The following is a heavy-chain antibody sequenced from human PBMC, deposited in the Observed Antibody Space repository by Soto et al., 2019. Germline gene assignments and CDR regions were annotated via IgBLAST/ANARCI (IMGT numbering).Heavy chain of an antibody. D-gene: IGHD6-13*01. V-gene: IGHV4-59*01. CDR2: IYYSGST. Sequence: PSETLSLTCTVSGGSISSYYWSWIRQPPGKGLEWIGYIYYSGSTNYNPSLKSRVTISVDTSKNQFSLKLSSVTAADTAVYYCARVPLKKSIAAAGTPGPFYYYYYGMDVWGQGTTVTVSS. CDR3: ARVPLKKSIAAAGTPGPFYYYYYGMDV. J-gene: IGHJ6*02. CDR1: GGSISSYY.